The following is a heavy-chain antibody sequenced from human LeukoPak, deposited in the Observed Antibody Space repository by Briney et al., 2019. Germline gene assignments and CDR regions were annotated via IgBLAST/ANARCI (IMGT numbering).Heavy chain of an antibody. CDR1: GGSFSGYY. J-gene: IGHJ4*02. CDR2: ISHTGDIT. V-gene: IGHV4-34*01. D-gene: IGHD1-1*01. Sequence: TSETLSLACTVYGGSFSGYYWTLIRQTPGKGLEWIGEISHTGDITNYNPSLKSRVTMSVDSSKNQFSLRMTSVTAADTGVYYCARVPDVIARPCDSWGPGTLVTVSS. CDR3: ARVPDVIARPCDS.